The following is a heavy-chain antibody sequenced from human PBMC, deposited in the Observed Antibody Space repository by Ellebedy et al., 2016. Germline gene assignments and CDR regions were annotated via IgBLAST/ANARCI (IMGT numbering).Heavy chain of an antibody. CDR1: GYSFSNYW. Sequence: GGSLRLSCKASGYSFSNYWIGWVRQMPGRGLEWMGIFYPGDSDTRYNPSFQGQVTISADKSISTAYVQWSSLKASDSAMYYCARLGVPLDHDSDSYYSPFGDYWGQGTLVTASS. CDR3: ARLGVPLDHDSDSYYSPFGDY. CDR2: FYPGDSDT. J-gene: IGHJ4*02. V-gene: IGHV5-51*01. D-gene: IGHD3-22*01.